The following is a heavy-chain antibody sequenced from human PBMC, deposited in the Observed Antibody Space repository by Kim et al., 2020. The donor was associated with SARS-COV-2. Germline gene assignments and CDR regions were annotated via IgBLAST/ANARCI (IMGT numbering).Heavy chain of an antibody. CDR3: ASLEYSSSSGLGYYYGMDV. CDR2: IYYSGST. J-gene: IGHJ6*02. V-gene: IGHV4-30-4*01. CDR1: GGSISSGDYY. D-gene: IGHD6-6*01. Sequence: SETLSLTCTVSGGSISSGDYYWSWIRQPPGKGLEWIGYIYYSGSTYYNPSLKSRVTISVDTSKNQFSLKLSSVTAADTAVYYCASLEYSSSSGLGYYYGMDVWGQGTTVTVSS.